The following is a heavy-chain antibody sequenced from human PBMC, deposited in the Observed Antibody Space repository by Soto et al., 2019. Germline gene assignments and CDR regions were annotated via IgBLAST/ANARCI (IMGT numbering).Heavy chain of an antibody. D-gene: IGHD1-26*01. CDR3: ARISLGHDAFDI. V-gene: IGHV4-34*01. CDR1: GGSFSGYY. J-gene: IGHJ3*02. CDR2: INHSGST. Sequence: SETLSLTCAVYGGSFSGYYWSWIRQPPGKGLEWIGEINHSGSTNYNPSLKSRVTISVDTSKNQFSLKLSSVTAADTAVYYCARISLGHDAFDIWGQGTMVTVSS.